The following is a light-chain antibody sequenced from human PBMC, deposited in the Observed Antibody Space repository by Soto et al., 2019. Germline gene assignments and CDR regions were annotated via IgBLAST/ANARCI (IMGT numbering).Light chain of an antibody. CDR1: QGIGVT. J-gene: IGKJ4*01. Sequence: EIVMTQSPATLSVSPGERATLSCRASQGIGVTLAWYQQKPGQTPRLLIYNAVTRATGVPARFSGSGSGTDFTLTINSLQSEDFAVYYCQRYNDWPLTFVGGTKV. V-gene: IGKV3-15*01. CDR2: NAV. CDR3: QRYNDWPLT.